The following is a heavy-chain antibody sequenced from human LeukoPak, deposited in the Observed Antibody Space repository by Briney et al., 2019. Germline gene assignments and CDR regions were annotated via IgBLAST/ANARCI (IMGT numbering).Heavy chain of an antibody. V-gene: IGHV3-23*01. J-gene: IGHJ4*02. CDR1: GFTFNSYA. CDR3: AKPTTGYSSGRYPGWPADY. D-gene: IGHD6-19*01. Sequence: GGSLRLSCAAYGFTFNSYAVYWVRQAPGKGLEWVSGIFGSGGSAHYADSVKGRFTISRDNSKNTVYLQMSSLRAEDTAVYYCAKPTTGYSSGRYPGWPADYWGQGSLVTVSS. CDR2: IFGSGGSA.